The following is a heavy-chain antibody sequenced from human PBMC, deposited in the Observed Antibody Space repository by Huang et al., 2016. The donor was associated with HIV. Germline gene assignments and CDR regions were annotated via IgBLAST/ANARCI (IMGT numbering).Heavy chain of an antibody. V-gene: IGHV4-39*01. Sequence: QLLLQESGPGLVKPSEALALTCAVSGGSIRSSDYHWGWIRQPPGKGLEWIGSIYYKGSTHYMPSLKIRVTIAVDTSKNLFFLNLTSMTAADTAVYYCARHREGPVAYYSGWGSHLNYMDVWGRGRTVVVSS. CDR1: GGSIRSSDYH. CDR2: IYYKGST. D-gene: IGHD3-10*01. CDR3: ARHREGPVAYYSGWGSHLNYMDV. J-gene: IGHJ6*03.